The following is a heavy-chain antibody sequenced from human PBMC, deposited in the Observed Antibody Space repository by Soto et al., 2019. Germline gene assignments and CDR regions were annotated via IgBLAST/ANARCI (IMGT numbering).Heavy chain of an antibody. V-gene: IGHV3-9*01. J-gene: IGHJ6*03. CDR2: ISWNSGSI. Sequence: PGGSLRLSCAASGFTFDDYAMHWVRQAPGKGLEWVSGISWNSGSIGYADSVKGRFTISRDNAKNSLYLQMNSLRAEDTALYYCAKGLSYQVGPYYMDVWGKGTTVTVSS. CDR3: AKGLSYQVGPYYMDV. D-gene: IGHD2-2*01. CDR1: GFTFDDYA.